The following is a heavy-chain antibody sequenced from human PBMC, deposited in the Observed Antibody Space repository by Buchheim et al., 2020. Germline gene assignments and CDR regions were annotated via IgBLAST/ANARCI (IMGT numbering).Heavy chain of an antibody. V-gene: IGHV3-23*04. J-gene: IGHJ6*02. CDR1: GLTFSTYA. CDR2: ISSSGGST. CDR3: AKRLGIEAGEGYDMDV. D-gene: IGHD6-19*01. Sequence: EVQLVESGGDLVQPGGSLRLSCAASGLTFSTYAMRWVRQAPGKGLEWVSTISSSGGSTFYADSVKGRFTISRDNSKNTLYLQIKSLRAEDTAVFYCAKRLGIEAGEGYDMDVWGQGTT.